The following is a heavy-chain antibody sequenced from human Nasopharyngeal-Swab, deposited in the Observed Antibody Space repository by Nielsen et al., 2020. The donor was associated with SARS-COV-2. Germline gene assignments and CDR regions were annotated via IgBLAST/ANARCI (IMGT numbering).Heavy chain of an antibody. CDR3: ASERSITGTASDY. J-gene: IGHJ4*02. CDR1: GFTFSTYS. D-gene: IGHD1-7*01. Sequence: GGSLRLSCAASGFTFSTYSMNWVRQAPGKGLEWVSSISSSSSYIYYADSVKGRFTISRDNAKNSLYLQMNSLRAEDTAVYYCASERSITGTASDYWGQGTLVTVSS. V-gene: IGHV3-21*01. CDR2: ISSSSSYI.